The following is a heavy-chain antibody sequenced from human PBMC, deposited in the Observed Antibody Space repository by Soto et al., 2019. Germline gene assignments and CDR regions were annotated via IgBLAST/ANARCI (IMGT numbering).Heavy chain of an antibody. CDR1: GYSFTDYY. Sequence: QVHLVQSGAEVKKPGASVKVSCKASGYSFTDYYMHWVRQAPGQGLEWMGWINTKTGGTNYAQRVQSRVTMTGDTSINTAYMELSRLRSDDTAVYYCVRVGPTGWFDPWGQGTVVTVSS. CDR3: VRVGPTGWFDP. CDR2: INTKTGGT. V-gene: IGHV1-2*02. J-gene: IGHJ5*02.